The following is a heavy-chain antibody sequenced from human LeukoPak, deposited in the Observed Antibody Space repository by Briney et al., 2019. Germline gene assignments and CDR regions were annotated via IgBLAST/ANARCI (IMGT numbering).Heavy chain of an antibody. CDR3: ARTVGRGPGGHFDY. CDR2: ISDSGSYT. J-gene: IGHJ4*02. Sequence: GGSPRLSCAASGFSYRGYYMSWIRQAPGKGLEWVAYISDSGSYTNYADSVRGRFTISRDNAKKSLFLQMIDLRPEDAAVYYCARTVGRGPGGHFDYWGQGALVTVSS. D-gene: IGHD4-23*01. CDR1: GFSYRGYY. V-gene: IGHV3-11*03.